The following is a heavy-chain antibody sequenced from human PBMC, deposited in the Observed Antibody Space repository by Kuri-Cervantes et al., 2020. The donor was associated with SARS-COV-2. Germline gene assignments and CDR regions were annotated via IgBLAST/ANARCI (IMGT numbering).Heavy chain of an antibody. CDR2: NFYTGST. J-gene: IGHJ6*03. CDR3: ARAAQTYDFWSGYYRYYYYMDV. CDR1: GGSISNYY. Sequence: SETLSLTCTVSGGSISNYYWSWIRQSPGKGLEWIGYNFYTGSTNYNPSLKSRVTISVDTSKNQFSLKLSSVTAADTAVYYCARAAQTYDFWSGYYRYYYYMDVWGKGTTVTVSS. V-gene: IGHV4-59*01. D-gene: IGHD3-3*01.